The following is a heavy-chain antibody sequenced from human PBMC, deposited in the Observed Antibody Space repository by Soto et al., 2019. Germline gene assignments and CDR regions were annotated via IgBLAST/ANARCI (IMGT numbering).Heavy chain of an antibody. V-gene: IGHV1-46*01. CDR3: ARDRYSSGWESYYFDY. Sequence: ASVKVSCKASGYTFTSYYMHWVRQAPGQGLEWMGIINPSGGSTSYAQKFQGRVTMTRDTSTSTVYMELSSLRSEDTAVYYRARDRYSSGWESYYFDYWGQGTLVTVSS. CDR2: INPSGGST. J-gene: IGHJ4*02. CDR1: GYTFTSYY. D-gene: IGHD6-19*01.